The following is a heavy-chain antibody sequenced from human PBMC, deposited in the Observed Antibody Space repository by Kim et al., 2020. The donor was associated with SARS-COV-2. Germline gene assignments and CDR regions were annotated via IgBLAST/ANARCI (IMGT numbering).Heavy chain of an antibody. CDR3: ARKAVVVVAATLDY. Sequence: NPALKSRVTISVDTSKNQFSLKLSSVTAADTAVYYCARKAVVVVAATLDYWGQGTLVTVSS. V-gene: IGHV4-34*01. J-gene: IGHJ4*02. D-gene: IGHD2-15*01.